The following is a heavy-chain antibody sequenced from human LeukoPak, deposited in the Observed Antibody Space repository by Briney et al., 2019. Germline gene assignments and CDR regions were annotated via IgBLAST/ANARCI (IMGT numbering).Heavy chain of an antibody. CDR2: IYTSGST. J-gene: IGHJ6*03. D-gene: IGHD3-10*01. CDR1: GGSINSYY. CDR3: ARVDIGSGSYYRYYYYMDV. Sequence: PSETLSLTCTVSGGSINSYYWSWIRQPAGEGLEWIGRIYTSGSTNYNPSLKGRVTMSVDTSKKQFSLKLSSVTAADTAVYYCARVDIGSGSYYRYYYYMDVWGKGTTVTVSS. V-gene: IGHV4-4*07.